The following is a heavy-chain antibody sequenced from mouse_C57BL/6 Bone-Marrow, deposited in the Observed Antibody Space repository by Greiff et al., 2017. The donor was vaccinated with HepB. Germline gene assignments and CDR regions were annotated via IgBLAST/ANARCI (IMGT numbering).Heavy chain of an antibody. V-gene: IGHV1-81*01. CDR1: GYTFPSYG. D-gene: IGHD2-4*01. CDR2: IYPRSGNT. J-gene: IGHJ3*01. CDR3: ARGLRRTWFAY. Sequence: QVQLKESGAELARPGASVKLSCKASGYTFPSYGISWVKQRTGQGLEWIGEIYPRSGNTYYNEKFKGKATLTADQSSSTAYMELRSLTSEDSAVYFCARGLRRTWFAYWGQGTLVTVSA.